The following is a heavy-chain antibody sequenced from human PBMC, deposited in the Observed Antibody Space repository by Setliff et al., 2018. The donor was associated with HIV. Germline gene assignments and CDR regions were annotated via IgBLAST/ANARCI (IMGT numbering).Heavy chain of an antibody. J-gene: IGHJ4*02. CDR2: ILSDGSDK. V-gene: IGHV3-30*19. CDR1: GFTFSSYA. CDR3: AREGGSSDSLDY. D-gene: IGHD6-13*01. Sequence: LRLSCAASGFTFSSYAMHWVRQAPGKGLEWVAVILSDGSDKYYTDSVKGRFTISRDNSKRTLYLQMNSLRDEDTAVYYCAREGGSSDSLDYWGQGALVTVSS.